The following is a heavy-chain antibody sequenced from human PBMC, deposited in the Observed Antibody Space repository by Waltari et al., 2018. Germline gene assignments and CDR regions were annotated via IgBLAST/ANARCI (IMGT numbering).Heavy chain of an antibody. V-gene: IGHV3-21*02. CDR3: VRDRRGFSGYDWDFDY. CDR2: ISGSSSYI. D-gene: IGHD5-12*01. Sequence: VQLVESGGVLVKPGGSLSLPCPASGFTFSGYNMNWVRQAPGKGLEWVSSISGSSSYIYYADSLQGRFTISRDNAKNSLYLQMNSLRAEDTALYYCVRDRRGFSGYDWDFDYWGRGTLVTVSS. J-gene: IGHJ4*02. CDR1: GFTFSGYN.